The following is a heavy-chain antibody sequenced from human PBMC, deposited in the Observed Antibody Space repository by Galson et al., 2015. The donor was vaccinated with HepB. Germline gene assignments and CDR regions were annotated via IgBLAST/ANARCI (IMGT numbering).Heavy chain of an antibody. V-gene: IGHV1-24*01. CDR1: GYTLTELS. CDR3: ATWAKYSSGWYYLDY. CDR2: FDPEDGET. J-gene: IGHJ4*02. D-gene: IGHD6-19*01. Sequence: SVKVSCKVSGYTLTELSMHWVRQAPGKGLEWMGGFDPEDGETIYAQKFQGRVTMTEDTSTDTAYMELSSLRSEDTAVYYCATWAKYSSGWYYLDYWGQGTLVTVSS.